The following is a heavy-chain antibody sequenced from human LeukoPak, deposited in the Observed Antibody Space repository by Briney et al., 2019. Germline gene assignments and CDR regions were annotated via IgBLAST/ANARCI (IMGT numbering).Heavy chain of an antibody. CDR1: GFTFSYYD. D-gene: IGHD2-2*01. CDR2: ITLSGGST. J-gene: IGHJ6*03. Sequence: GGALRLSCAASGFTFSYYDMSWVRQAPGKGLEGVASITLSGGSTFYADSVKGRFTISRDNSKNTLYLQMNSLSAEDTAVYYCAKRGNPAVGHHYLDVWGKGTTVSVSS. CDR3: AKRGNPAVGHHYLDV. V-gene: IGHV3-23*01.